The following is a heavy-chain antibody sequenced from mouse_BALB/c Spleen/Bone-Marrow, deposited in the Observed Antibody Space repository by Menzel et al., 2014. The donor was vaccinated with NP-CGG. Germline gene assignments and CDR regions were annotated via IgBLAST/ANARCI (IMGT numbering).Heavy chain of an antibody. CDR2: INPGSGSS. V-gene: IGHV1-54*01. J-gene: IGHJ3*01. D-gene: IGHD2-2*01. CDR3: ARSRGYDVGPFAF. Sequence: QVQLQQPGAELVRPGTSVKVSCKASGYAFTNYLIEWVEQKPGQGLEWIGVINPGSGSSNYNENFKGKATLTADRSSSTAYMLLSSLTSDDSAVYFCARSRGYDVGPFAFWGQGTLVTVSA. CDR1: GYAFTNYL.